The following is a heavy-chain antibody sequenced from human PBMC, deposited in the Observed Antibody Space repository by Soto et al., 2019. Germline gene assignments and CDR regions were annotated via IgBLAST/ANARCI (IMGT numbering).Heavy chain of an antibody. V-gene: IGHV3-64*01. Sequence: EVQLAESGGGLAQPGGSLSLSWAASGFTLSGYAMDWVRQAPGKGLEYVSGISSNGVGTYYANSVQGRFTISRDNSKNTVDLQMGSLRPEDMAVYYWARRARPYFYYMDVWGKGTTVTVSS. D-gene: IGHD6-6*01. CDR1: GFTLSGYA. CDR3: ARRARPYFYYMDV. J-gene: IGHJ6*03. CDR2: ISSNGVGT.